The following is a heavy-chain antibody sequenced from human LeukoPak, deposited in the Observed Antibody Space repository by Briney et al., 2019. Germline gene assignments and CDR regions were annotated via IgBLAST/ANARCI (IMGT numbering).Heavy chain of an antibody. V-gene: IGHV4-39*01. J-gene: IGHJ4*02. CDR2: IYYSGST. D-gene: IGHD1-26*01. CDR1: GDSISSSNYY. CDR3: ARLGATDF. Sequence: SETLSLTCTVSGDSISSSNYYWGWIRHPPGKGLEWIGSIYYSGSTYYNPSLKSRVTISVDTSKNQFSLKLSSVTAADTAVYYCARLGATDFWGQGTLVTVSS.